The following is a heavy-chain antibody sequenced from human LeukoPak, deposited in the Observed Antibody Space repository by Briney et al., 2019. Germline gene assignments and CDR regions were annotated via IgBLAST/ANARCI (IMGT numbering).Heavy chain of an antibody. V-gene: IGHV4-59*01. CDR2: VYSSGST. Sequence: PSETLSLTCTISGDTFKTYYWSWIRQPPGKGLEWIGYVYSSGSTKYDRYNPSLKSRATISVDPSENQFSLKLNSVTAADTALYYCARAGHYGEYGLDVWGQGTTVTVSS. D-gene: IGHD4-17*01. J-gene: IGHJ6*02. CDR3: ARAGHYGEYGLDV. CDR1: GDTFKTYY.